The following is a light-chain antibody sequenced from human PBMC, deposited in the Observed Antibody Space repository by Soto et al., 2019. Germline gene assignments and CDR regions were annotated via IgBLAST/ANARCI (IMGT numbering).Light chain of an antibody. J-gene: IGLJ1*01. V-gene: IGLV2-14*01. CDR2: EVR. CDR1: SSDVGAYNF. Sequence: ALTQPASMSGSPGQSITISFTGTSSDVGAYNFVSWYQQYPGKAPKVIIFEVRKRPSGVSNRFSGSKSGDTASLTISGLQAEDEADYYRSSYRSSTTFVFGTGTKVTVL. CDR3: SSYRSSTTFV.